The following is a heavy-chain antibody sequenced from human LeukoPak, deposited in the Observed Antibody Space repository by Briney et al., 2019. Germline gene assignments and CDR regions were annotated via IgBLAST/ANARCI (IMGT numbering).Heavy chain of an antibody. CDR1: GFHFTSYW. CDR2: IYPWYSDT. Sequence: ESLQISGKGSGFHFTSYWIGWVRQMPGKGLEWMGIIYPWYSDTRYSPSLQGQVNISPDKSISSAYLQWSSLKASDTAMYYCARLGIEGSSSASFDYWGQGTLVTVSS. J-gene: IGHJ4*02. D-gene: IGHD6-6*01. V-gene: IGHV5-51*01. CDR3: ARLGIEGSSSASFDY.